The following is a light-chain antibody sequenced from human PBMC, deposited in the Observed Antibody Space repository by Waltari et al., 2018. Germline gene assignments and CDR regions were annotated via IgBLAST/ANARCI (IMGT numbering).Light chain of an antibody. CDR3: QQRNNWPPIT. J-gene: IGKJ5*01. CDR2: DAS. CDR1: QSVSSD. V-gene: IGKV3-11*01. Sequence: EIVLTQSPATLSLSPGERATLSCRASQSVSSDIAWYQHKPGQAPRLLIFDASNRAGGVPARVTGSGSGTDFTLTISSLEPEDFAVYYCQQRNNWPPITFGQGTRLEIK.